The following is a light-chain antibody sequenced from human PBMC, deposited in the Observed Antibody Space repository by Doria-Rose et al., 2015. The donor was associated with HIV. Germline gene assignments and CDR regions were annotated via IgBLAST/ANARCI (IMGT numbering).Light chain of an antibody. J-gene: IGLJ2*01. CDR3: SSYTSSSTLVV. CDR1: SSDVGGYNY. Sequence: QSVLTQPASVSGSPGQSITISCTGTSSDVGGYNYVSWYQQHPGKAPKLMIYDVSKRPSGVSNRFSGSESGNTASLTISGLQAKDEADYYCSSYTSSSTLVVFGGGTKLTVL. CDR2: DVS. V-gene: IGLV2-14*01.